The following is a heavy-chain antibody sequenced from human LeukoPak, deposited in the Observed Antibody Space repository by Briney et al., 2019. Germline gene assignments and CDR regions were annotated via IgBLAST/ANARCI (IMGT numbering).Heavy chain of an antibody. Sequence: GGSLRLSCTAYGFTFSDYEMIWVRQAPGKGLEWVSYISVNGGALFYADSVKGRFTTSRDDAKNSLFLQMNSLRVWDTAIYYCARKTDRPGTVGRDRYFYLWGRGTLITVSS. D-gene: IGHD6-13*01. V-gene: IGHV3-48*03. CDR3: ARKTDRPGTVGRDRYFYL. J-gene: IGHJ2*01. CDR2: ISVNGGAL. CDR1: GFTFSDYE.